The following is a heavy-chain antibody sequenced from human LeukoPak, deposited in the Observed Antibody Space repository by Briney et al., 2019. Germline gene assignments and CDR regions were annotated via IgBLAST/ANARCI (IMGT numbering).Heavy chain of an antibody. CDR1: GFTVSSNY. Sequence: PGGSLRLSCAASGFTVSSNYMSWVRQAPGKGLEWVSVIYSGGSTYYADSVKGRFTISSDNSKNTLYLQMNSLRAEDTAVYYCASPGTYYYDSSGYLRRGDDAFDIWGQGTMVTVSS. CDR3: ASPGTYYYDSSGYLRRGDDAFDI. CDR2: IYSGGST. J-gene: IGHJ3*02. D-gene: IGHD3-22*01. V-gene: IGHV3-66*02.